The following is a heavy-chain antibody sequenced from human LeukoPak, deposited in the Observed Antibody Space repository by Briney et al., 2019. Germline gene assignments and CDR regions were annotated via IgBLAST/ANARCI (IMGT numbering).Heavy chain of an antibody. CDR1: GIIFCSYS. CDR2: ISSSSSTI. D-gene: IGHD6-19*01. CDR3: ARVRRGWYESKDCDY. V-gene: IGHV3-48*01. J-gene: IGHJ4*02. Sequence: GGSLRLSCAAYGIIFCSYSMNRVRQAPGKGLEWVSYISSSSSTIYYADSVKGRFTISRDNAENSLYLQMNSLRAEDTSVYYCARVRRGWYESKDCDYWGQGTLVTVSS.